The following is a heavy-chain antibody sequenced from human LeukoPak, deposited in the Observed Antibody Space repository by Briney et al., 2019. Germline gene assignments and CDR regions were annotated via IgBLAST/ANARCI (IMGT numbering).Heavy chain of an antibody. J-gene: IGHJ3*02. CDR1: GYTFTSYG. D-gene: IGHD1-26*01. V-gene: IGHV1-18*01. CDR2: ISAYNGNT. Sequence: GASVKVSCKASGYTFTSYGISWVRQAPGQGLEWMGWISAYNGNTNYAQKLQGRVTMTTDTSTSTAYMELRSLRSDDTAVYYCARDGVRELTSPDAFDTWGQGTMVTVSS. CDR3: ARDGVRELTSPDAFDT.